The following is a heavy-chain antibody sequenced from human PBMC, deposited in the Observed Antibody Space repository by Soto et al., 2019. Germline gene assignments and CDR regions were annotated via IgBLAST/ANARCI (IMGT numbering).Heavy chain of an antibody. CDR2: TGSGTGPG. V-gene: IGHV1-69*06. J-gene: IGHJ4*02. D-gene: IGHD2-15*01. CDR1: GGTFSTNP. Sequence: QVQLVQSGAEVKKPGSSVKVSCKASGGTFSTNPISWVRQAPGQGLEWMGGTGSGTGPGNHAQKFQGRLTITVDKSTSTVYMELSSLSSEDTAVYYCARRDSGGFYRYFDPWGQGTLVTVSS. CDR3: ARRDSGGFYRYFDP.